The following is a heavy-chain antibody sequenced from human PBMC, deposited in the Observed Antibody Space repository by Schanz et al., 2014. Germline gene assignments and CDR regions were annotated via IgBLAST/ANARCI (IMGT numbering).Heavy chain of an antibody. Sequence: EVQLVESGGGLVQPGGSLRLSCAASGFTFSSYSMNWVRPAPGKGLEWVSYISSSSSTIYYADSVKGRFTISRDNAKNSLYLQMNSLRDEDTAVYYCARDSDRATMVRTYNWFDPWGQGTLVTVSS. CDR3: ARDSDRATMVRTYNWFDP. CDR1: GFTFSSYS. CDR2: ISSSSSTI. J-gene: IGHJ5*02. D-gene: IGHD3-10*01. V-gene: IGHV3-48*02.